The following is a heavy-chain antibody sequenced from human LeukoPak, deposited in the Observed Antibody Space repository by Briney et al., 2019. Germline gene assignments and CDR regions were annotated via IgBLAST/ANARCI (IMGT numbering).Heavy chain of an antibody. J-gene: IGHJ4*02. Sequence: ASVTVSFTASGYTFTDYYMHWVRQAPGQGLEWMGWINPNSGEKHFAQKFQGRVTMTTDTSITTAYLELSRLRSDDTAVYYCARGGNYGSGTYTAFDYWGQGALVTVSS. D-gene: IGHD3-10*01. CDR2: INPNSGEK. CDR1: GYTFTDYY. CDR3: ARGGNYGSGTYTAFDY. V-gene: IGHV1-2*02.